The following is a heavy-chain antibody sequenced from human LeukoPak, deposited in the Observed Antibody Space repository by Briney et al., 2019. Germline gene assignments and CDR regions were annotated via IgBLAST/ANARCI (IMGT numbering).Heavy chain of an antibody. J-gene: IGHJ4*02. D-gene: IGHD4-17*01. CDR3: ARGTITTVTDS. Sequence: PSETLSLTCAISGGSITSSNWWTWVRQPPGKGLEWVGEIYLRGNTNYNPSLESRVSISVDESKTQLSLRLESVTAADTAVYYCARGTITTVTDSWGPGTLVTVSS. CDR2: IYLRGNT. CDR1: GGSITSSNW. V-gene: IGHV4-4*02.